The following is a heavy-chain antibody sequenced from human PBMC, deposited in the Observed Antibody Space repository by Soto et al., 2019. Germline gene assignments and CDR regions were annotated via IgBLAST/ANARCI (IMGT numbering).Heavy chain of an antibody. V-gene: IGHV3-23*01. D-gene: IGHD3-10*01. J-gene: IGHJ4*02. CDR1: GFTFSSYA. CDR3: AKDLGFGEGSGIAY. Sequence: EVQLLESGGGLVQPGGSLRLSCADSGFTFSSYAMSWVRQAPGKGLEWVSAISGSGGSTYYADSVKGRFTISRDNSKNTLYLQMNSLRAEDTAVYYCAKDLGFGEGSGIAYWGQGTMVTVSS. CDR2: ISGSGGST.